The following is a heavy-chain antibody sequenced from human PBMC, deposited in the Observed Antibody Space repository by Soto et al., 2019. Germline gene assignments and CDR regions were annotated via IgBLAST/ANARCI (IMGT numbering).Heavy chain of an antibody. CDR1: GGSISSYY. D-gene: IGHD3-10*01. V-gene: IGHV4-59*01. CDR2: IHYSGST. Sequence: QVLLQESGPGLVKPSETLSLTCTVSGGSISSYYWNWIRQTPGKGLEWIGYIHYSGSTNYNPSLKSLVTISVDKSKNQFSLKLSSVTAADTAVYYCATGRFSAMVRGVIMFDPWGQGTLVTVSS. CDR3: ATGRFSAMVRGVIMFDP. J-gene: IGHJ5*02.